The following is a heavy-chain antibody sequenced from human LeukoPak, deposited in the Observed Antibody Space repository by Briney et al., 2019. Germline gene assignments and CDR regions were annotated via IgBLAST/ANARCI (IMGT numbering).Heavy chain of an antibody. CDR2: IYYSGST. CDR1: GGSISSSRYY. Sequence: SETLSLTCTVSGGSISSSRYYWGWIRQPPGKGLEWIGSIYYSGSTYYNPSLKSRVTISVDTSKNQFSLKLGSVTAADTAVYYCARREGRGYSYGYSFDYWGQGTLVTVSS. D-gene: IGHD5-18*01. V-gene: IGHV4-39*01. J-gene: IGHJ4*02. CDR3: ARREGRGYSYGYSFDY.